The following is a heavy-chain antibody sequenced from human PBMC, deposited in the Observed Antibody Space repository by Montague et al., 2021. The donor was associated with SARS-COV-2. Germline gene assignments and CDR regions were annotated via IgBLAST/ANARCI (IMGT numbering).Heavy chain of an antibody. CDR1: SASISNGTYY. V-gene: IGHV4-39*01. Sequence: SETLSLTCTVSSASISNGTYYWGCIRQPPGKGLEWIGGINYSGTSYYNPSLKSRVTISIDTSKNQFSLKMTSVTAADTAVYYCARHGSIGASGLWGQGTLVTVSS. D-gene: IGHD6-6*01. J-gene: IGHJ4*02. CDR2: INYSGTS. CDR3: ARHGSIGASGL.